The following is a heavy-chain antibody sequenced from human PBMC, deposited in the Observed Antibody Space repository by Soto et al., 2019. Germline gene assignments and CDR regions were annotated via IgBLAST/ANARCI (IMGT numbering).Heavy chain of an antibody. CDR3: ARDVRYCSSTSCLKTYYYYGMDV. V-gene: IGHV3-30-3*01. CDR2: ISYDGSNK. D-gene: IGHD2-2*01. CDR1: GFTFSSFA. Sequence: PGGSLRLSCAASGFTFSSFAMHWVRHAPGKGLERVAVISYDGSNKYYADSVKGRFTISRDNSKKTLYLQMNSLRAEDTAVYYCARDVRYCSSTSCLKTYYYYGMDVWGQGTTVTVSS. J-gene: IGHJ6*02.